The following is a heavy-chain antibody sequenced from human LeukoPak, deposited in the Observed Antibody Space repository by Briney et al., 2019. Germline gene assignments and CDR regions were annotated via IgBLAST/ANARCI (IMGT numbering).Heavy chain of an antibody. Sequence: PGGSLRLSCAASGFTFSNYGMNWVRRAPGKGLEWVSRISGTGGTTFYADPVKGRFTISRDNSKNTLYLQMNSLRAEDTAVYYCAKRLAMTGTYHFDYWGQGTLVTVSS. CDR1: GFTFSNYG. V-gene: IGHV3-23*01. CDR2: ISGTGGTT. CDR3: AKRLAMTGTYHFDY. D-gene: IGHD6-19*01. J-gene: IGHJ4*02.